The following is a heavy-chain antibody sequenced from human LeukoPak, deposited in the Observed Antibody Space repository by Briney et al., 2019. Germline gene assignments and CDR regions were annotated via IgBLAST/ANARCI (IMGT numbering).Heavy chain of an antibody. Sequence: SVKLSCKASGYTFTGYYIDWVRHAPGQGLEWMGWINPNSGGTNYAQKFQGRVTMTRDTSISTAYMELSRLRSDDTAVYYCARDNSAVAGTCWFDPWGQGTLVTVSS. CDR1: GYTFTGYY. CDR2: INPNSGGT. J-gene: IGHJ5*02. D-gene: IGHD6-19*01. CDR3: ARDNSAVAGTCWFDP. V-gene: IGHV1-2*02.